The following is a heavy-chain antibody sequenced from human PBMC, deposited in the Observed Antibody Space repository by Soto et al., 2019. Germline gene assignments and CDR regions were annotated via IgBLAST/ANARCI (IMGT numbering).Heavy chain of an antibody. Sequence: EVQLLESGGGLVQPGGSLRLSCAASGFTFSTYGMSWARQAPGKGLEWVSGISGSGGSTYYADSVKGRFTLSRDNSKNTLYLQMNSLRAEDTAIYYWAKTRRYCTTTTCQYFYYDMDVWGQGTTVIVSS. CDR1: GFTFSTYG. J-gene: IGHJ6*02. CDR2: ISGSGGST. D-gene: IGHD2-2*01. V-gene: IGHV3-23*01. CDR3: AKTRRYCTTTTCQYFYYDMDV.